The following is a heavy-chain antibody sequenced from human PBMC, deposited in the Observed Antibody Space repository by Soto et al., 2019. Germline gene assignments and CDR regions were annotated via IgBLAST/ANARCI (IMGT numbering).Heavy chain of an antibody. J-gene: IGHJ4*02. CDR3: ARDQAFWSGYPNAAFDY. CDR1: GFTFSSYS. Sequence: EVQLVESGGGLVQPGGSLRLSCAASGFTFSSYSMNWVRQAPGKGLEWVSYISSSSSTIYYADSVKGRFTISRDNAKNSLYLQMSSLRDEDTVVYYCARDQAFWSGYPNAAFDYWGQGTLVTVSS. CDR2: ISSSSSTI. V-gene: IGHV3-48*02. D-gene: IGHD3-3*01.